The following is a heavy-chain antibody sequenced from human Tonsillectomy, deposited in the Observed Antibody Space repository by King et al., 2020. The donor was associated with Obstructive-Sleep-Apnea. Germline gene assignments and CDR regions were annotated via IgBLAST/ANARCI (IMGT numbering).Heavy chain of an antibody. V-gene: IGHV1-18*04. CDR3: AREVCSTSCYDYYYGMDV. J-gene: IGHJ6*02. D-gene: IGHD2-2*01. CDR2: ISVYNGNR. CDR1: GYTFTSYS. Sequence: QLVQSGAEGKKPGASVKVSCKASGYTFTSYSINWVRQAPGQGLEWLGWISVYNGNRTYAKKHQGRVTMTPATSTSTAYMGLSSLTSDDTAVYYCAREVCSTSCYDYYYGMDVWGQGTTVTVSS.